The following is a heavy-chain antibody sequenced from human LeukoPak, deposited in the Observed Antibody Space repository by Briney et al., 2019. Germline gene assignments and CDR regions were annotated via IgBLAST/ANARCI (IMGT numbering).Heavy chain of an antibody. CDR3: GRGHFYSIY. V-gene: IGHV3-7*01. Sequence: GGSLRLSCAASGFTFTSYWMTWVRQAPGKGLEWVANIKEAGSEKYVDSVKGGFSISRDNAKKSLYLQMNSLRAEDTAVYYCGRGHFYSIYWGQGTRVTVSS. D-gene: IGHD2/OR15-2a*01. J-gene: IGHJ4*02. CDR1: GFTFTSYW. CDR2: IKEAGSEK.